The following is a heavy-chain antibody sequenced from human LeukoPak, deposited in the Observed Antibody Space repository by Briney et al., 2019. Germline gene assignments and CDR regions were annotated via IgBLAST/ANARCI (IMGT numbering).Heavy chain of an antibody. Sequence: GASVKVSRKASGYTFTGYYMHWVRQAPGQGLEWMGRINPNSGGTNYAQKFQGRATMTRDTSISTAYMELSRLRSDDTAVYYCATSSGVAYCSGGSCYSTAFDIWGQGTMVTVSS. CDR3: ATSSGVAYCSGGSCYSTAFDI. D-gene: IGHD2-15*01. V-gene: IGHV1-2*06. CDR2: INPNSGGT. J-gene: IGHJ3*02. CDR1: GYTFTGYY.